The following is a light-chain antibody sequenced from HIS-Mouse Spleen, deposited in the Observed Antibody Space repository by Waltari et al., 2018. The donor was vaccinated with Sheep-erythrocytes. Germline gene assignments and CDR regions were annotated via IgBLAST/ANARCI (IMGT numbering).Light chain of an antibody. J-gene: IGLJ1*01. CDR3: CSYAGSYNHV. CDR1: NRSAGGYNY. V-gene: IGLV2-11*01. Sequence: QSALTQPRSVSGSPGQSVTISCTGTNRSAGGYNYSSWYQQHPGKAPNPMIYDFSKRPSGVPDRFSGSKSGNTASLTISGLQAEDEADYYCCSYAGSYNHVFATGTKVTVL. CDR2: DFS.